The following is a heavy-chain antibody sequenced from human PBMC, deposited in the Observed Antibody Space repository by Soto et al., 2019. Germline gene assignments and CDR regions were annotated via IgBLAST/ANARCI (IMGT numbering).Heavy chain of an antibody. Sequence: SVKVSCKASGYSFNRYYMHWVRRAPGQGLEWMGWINPNSGGRNYAQKFQRRVTMTRATSISKDYMELSRLRSADTAVYYCAKVGEGAFWGQGTLVTVSS. J-gene: IGHJ4*02. D-gene: IGHD3-10*01. CDR2: INPNSGGR. CDR3: AKVGEGAF. V-gene: IGHV1-2*02. CDR1: GYSFNRYY.